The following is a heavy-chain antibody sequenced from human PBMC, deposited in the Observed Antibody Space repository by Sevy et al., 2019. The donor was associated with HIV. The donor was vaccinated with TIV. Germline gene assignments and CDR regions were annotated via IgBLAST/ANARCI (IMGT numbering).Heavy chain of an antibody. Sequence: GGSLRLSCAASGFTFSDYAIHWVRQAPGKGLEWVAFIWYDGSNKYYTDFVKGRFAISRDNSKNTLYLQMNSLRVEDTAVYYWAKLVVPAASNDDILTGYPDLRVNYGMDVWGQWTTVTVSS. CDR2: IWYDGSNK. J-gene: IGHJ6*02. CDR1: GFTFSDYA. CDR3: AKLVVPAASNDDILTGYPDLRVNYGMDV. V-gene: IGHV3-30*02. D-gene: IGHD3-9*01.